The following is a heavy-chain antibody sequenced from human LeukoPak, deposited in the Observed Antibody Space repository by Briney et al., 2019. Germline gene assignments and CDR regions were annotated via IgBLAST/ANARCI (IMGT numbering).Heavy chain of an antibody. D-gene: IGHD6-13*01. CDR2: IYYSGIT. CDR1: GDSISRGGYY. Sequence: SQTLSLTCTVSGDSISRGGYYWTWIRQHPGKGLEWIGYIYYSGITYYNASLRSRVTLSVDTSKNQFSLKLSSVTAADTAVYYCARYSSSSSYYGMDVWGQGTTVTVSS. J-gene: IGHJ6*02. V-gene: IGHV4-31*03. CDR3: ARYSSSSSYYGMDV.